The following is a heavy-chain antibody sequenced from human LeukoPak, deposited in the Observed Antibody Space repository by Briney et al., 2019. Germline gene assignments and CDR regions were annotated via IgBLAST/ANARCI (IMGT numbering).Heavy chain of an antibody. Sequence: GESLKISCKGSGYSFTSYWIGWVRQMPGKGLEWMGIIYPGDSDTRYSPSFQGQVTISADKSISTAYLQWSSLKASDTAMHYCARLYCSSTSCDNNWFDPWGQGTLVTVSS. CDR2: IYPGDSDT. D-gene: IGHD2-2*02. J-gene: IGHJ5*02. V-gene: IGHV5-51*01. CDR3: ARLYCSSTSCDNNWFDP. CDR1: GYSFTSYW.